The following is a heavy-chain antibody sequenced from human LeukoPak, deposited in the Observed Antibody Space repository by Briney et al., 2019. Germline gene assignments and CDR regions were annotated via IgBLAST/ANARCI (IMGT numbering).Heavy chain of an antibody. Sequence: GGSLRLSCTGSGFIFSRYAVSWVRQAPGKGLEWVSAISGSGGSTYYADSVKGRFTISRDNSKNTLYLQMNSLRAEDTAVYYCAKDLDWFDPWGQGTLVTVSS. CDR1: GFIFSRYA. CDR2: ISGSGGST. J-gene: IGHJ5*02. CDR3: AKDLDWFDP. D-gene: IGHD3-16*01. V-gene: IGHV3-23*01.